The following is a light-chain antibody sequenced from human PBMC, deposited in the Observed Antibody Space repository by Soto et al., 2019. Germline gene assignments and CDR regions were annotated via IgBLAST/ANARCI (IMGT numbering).Light chain of an antibody. J-gene: IGLJ2*01. Sequence: QTVVTQEPSFSVSPGGTVTHTCGLSSGSVSTSYYPSWYQQTPGQAPRTLIYRTNTRSSGVPDRFSGSILGNKAALTITGAQADDESDYYCVLYMGSVPVFGGGTKLTVL. CDR1: SGSVSTSYY. CDR2: RTN. CDR3: VLYMGSVPV. V-gene: IGLV8-61*01.